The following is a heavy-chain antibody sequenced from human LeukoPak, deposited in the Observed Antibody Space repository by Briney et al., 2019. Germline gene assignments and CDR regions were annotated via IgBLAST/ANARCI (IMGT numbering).Heavy chain of an antibody. D-gene: IGHD5-18*01. Sequence: ASVKVSCKASGYTFTYYGINWVRLAPGQGLEWMVWVSGYNGNTRYAQNFQGRLTLTTDTSTNIAYMELMRLRSDDTAVYYCAREVDSAMVNAFDFWGQGTLVTVSS. CDR1: GYTFTYYG. J-gene: IGHJ3*01. CDR3: AREVDSAMVNAFDF. CDR2: VSGYNGNT. V-gene: IGHV1-18*01.